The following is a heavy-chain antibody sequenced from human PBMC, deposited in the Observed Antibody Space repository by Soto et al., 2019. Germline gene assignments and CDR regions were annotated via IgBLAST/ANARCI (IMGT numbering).Heavy chain of an antibody. CDR1: DGSGIIGGCY. J-gene: IGHJ5*02. D-gene: IGHD3-22*01. CDR2: IYYSGST. V-gene: IGHV4-31*03. CDR3: ARDRSDYYDSSGYGWFDP. Sequence: TMSLTCTVADGSGIIGGCYWIWIQQHPGNGLEWIGYIYYSGSTYYNPSLKSRVTISVDTSKNQFSLKLSSVTAADTAVYYCARDRSDYYDSSGYGWFDPWGQGTLVTVSS.